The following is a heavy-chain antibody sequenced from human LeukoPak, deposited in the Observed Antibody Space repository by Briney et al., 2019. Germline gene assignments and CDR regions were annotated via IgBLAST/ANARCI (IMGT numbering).Heavy chain of an antibody. J-gene: IGHJ4*02. CDR1: GYTFTGYY. CDR3: AREFEYSSSSSNY. V-gene: IGHV1-2*02. D-gene: IGHD6-6*01. Sequence: GASVKVSCKASGYTFTGYYMHWVRQAPGQGLEWMGCINPNSGATNYAQKFQGRVTMTRDTSISTAYMELSRLRSDDTAVYYCAREFEYSSSSSNYWGQGTLVTVSS. CDR2: INPNSGAT.